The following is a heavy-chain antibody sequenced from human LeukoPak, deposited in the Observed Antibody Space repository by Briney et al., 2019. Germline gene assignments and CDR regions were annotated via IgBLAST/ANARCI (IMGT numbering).Heavy chain of an antibody. Sequence: PGRSLRLSCVASGFTFSNYWMNWLRQAPGKGREGVANIKQDGSERYYVDSVKGRFTISRDNANNSLYLQMNSLRVEDTGVYYCARASHFSEWSDLQAAFDYWGQGTLVTVSS. CDR3: ARASHFSEWSDLQAAFDY. CDR2: IKQDGSER. V-gene: IGHV3-7*01. CDR1: GFTFSNYW. J-gene: IGHJ4*02. D-gene: IGHD3-3*01.